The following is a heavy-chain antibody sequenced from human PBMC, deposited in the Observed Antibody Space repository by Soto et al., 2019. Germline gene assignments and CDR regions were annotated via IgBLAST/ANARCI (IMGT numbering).Heavy chain of an antibody. V-gene: IGHV1-69*13. D-gene: IGHD6-6*01. CDR3: ARDKAAPNDETHAFDI. J-gene: IGHJ3*02. CDR2: IIPIFGTA. Sequence: ASVKVSCKASGGTFSSYAISWVRQAPGQGLEWMGGIIPIFGTANYAQKFQGRVTITADESTSTAYMELSSLRSEDTAVYYCARDKAAPNDETHAFDIWGQGTMVTVSS. CDR1: GGTFSSYA.